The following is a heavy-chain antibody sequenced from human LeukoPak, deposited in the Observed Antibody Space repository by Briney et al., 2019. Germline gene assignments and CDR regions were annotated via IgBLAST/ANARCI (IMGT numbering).Heavy chain of an antibody. D-gene: IGHD3-10*01. CDR3: ARVSSKATVRGLITKKNYFYYYMDV. V-gene: IGHV4-4*02. J-gene: IGHJ6*03. Sequence: PSETLSLTCAVSGGSISSTNWWSWVRQPPGKGLEWIGEIFHSGGTNYNPPLKSRISLSVDKSQNQFSLKLNSLTAADTAVYYCARVSSKATVRGLITKKNYFYYYMDVWGKGTTVTISS. CDR1: GGSISSTNW. CDR2: IFHSGGT.